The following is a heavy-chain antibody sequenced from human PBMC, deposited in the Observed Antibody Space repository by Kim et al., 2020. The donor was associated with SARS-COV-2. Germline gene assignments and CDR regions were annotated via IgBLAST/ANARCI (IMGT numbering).Heavy chain of an antibody. D-gene: IGHD2-2*01. CDR2: IYYSGST. Sequence: SETLSLTCTVSGGSISSSSYYWGWIRQPPGKGLEWIGSIYYSGSTYYNPSLKSRVTISVDTSKNQFSLKLSSVTAADTAVYYCARHRRELFVVVPAAIDWFDPWGQETLVTVSS. CDR1: GGSISSSSYY. J-gene: IGHJ5*02. V-gene: IGHV4-39*01. CDR3: ARHRRELFVVVPAAIDWFDP.